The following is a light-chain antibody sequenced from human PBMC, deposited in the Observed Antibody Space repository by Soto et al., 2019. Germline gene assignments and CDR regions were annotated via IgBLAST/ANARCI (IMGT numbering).Light chain of an antibody. Sequence: DIQMTQSPSTLSASVGDRVTITCRASQSISSWLAWYQQKPGKAPKLLIYKASSLESGVPSRCSGSGSGTEFTLTISSLQPDDFATYYCQQYNSYSITFGQGTRLEIK. J-gene: IGKJ5*01. V-gene: IGKV1-5*03. CDR1: QSISSW. CDR3: QQYNSYSIT. CDR2: KAS.